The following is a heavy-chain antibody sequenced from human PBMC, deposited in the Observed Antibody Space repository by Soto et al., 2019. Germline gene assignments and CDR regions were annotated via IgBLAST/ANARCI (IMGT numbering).Heavy chain of an antibody. CDR2: INHSGST. Sequence: PSETLSLTCAVYGGSFSCYYWSWIRQPPGKGLEWIGEINHSGSTNYNPSLKSRVTISVDTSKNQFSLKLSSVTAAHTAVYYCARMGAAAGTQGGYYYYYGMDVWGQGTTVTVSS. D-gene: IGHD6-13*01. CDR3: ARMGAAAGTQGGYYYYYGMDV. CDR1: GGSFSCYY. V-gene: IGHV4-34*01. J-gene: IGHJ6*02.